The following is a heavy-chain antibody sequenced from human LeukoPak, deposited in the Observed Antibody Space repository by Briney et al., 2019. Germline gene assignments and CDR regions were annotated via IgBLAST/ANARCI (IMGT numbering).Heavy chain of an antibody. CDR2: ISYDGSNK. Sequence: PGGSLRLSCAASGFTFSSYAMHWVRQAPGKGLEWVAVISYDGSNKYYADSVKGRFTISRDNSKNTPYLQMNSLRAEDTAVYYCARDLEGAYCGGDCYPSLGYWGQGTLVTVSS. V-gene: IGHV3-30-3*01. J-gene: IGHJ4*02. CDR1: GFTFSSYA. D-gene: IGHD2-21*02. CDR3: ARDLEGAYCGGDCYPSLGY.